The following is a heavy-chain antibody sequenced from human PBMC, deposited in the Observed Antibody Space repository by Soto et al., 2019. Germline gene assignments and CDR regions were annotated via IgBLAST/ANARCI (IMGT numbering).Heavy chain of an antibody. D-gene: IGHD1-1*01. CDR3: ARVAQNDWNPFH. CDR2: IIPIFGTA. Sequence: SVKVSCKASGGTFSSYAISWVRQATGQGLEWMGEIIPIFGTANYAQKFQGRVTITADESTSTAYMELRSLRSADTAVYYCARVAQNDWNPFHWGQGTLVTVSS. V-gene: IGHV1-69*13. J-gene: IGHJ4*02. CDR1: GGTFSSYA.